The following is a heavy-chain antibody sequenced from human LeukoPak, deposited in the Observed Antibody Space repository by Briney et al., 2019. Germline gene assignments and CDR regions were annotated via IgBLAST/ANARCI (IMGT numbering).Heavy chain of an antibody. CDR3: TRESGAFSPFGF. D-gene: IGHD1-26*01. Sequence: SETLSLTCGVSGGPIITTNWWSWVRQPPGKGLEWIGEVHLSGATNYNPSLAGRVTMSTDSSKNQLSLELTSVTAADTAMYYCTRESGAFSPFGFWGQGTLVTVS. CDR1: GGPIITTNW. CDR2: VHLSGAT. J-gene: IGHJ4*02. V-gene: IGHV4-4*02.